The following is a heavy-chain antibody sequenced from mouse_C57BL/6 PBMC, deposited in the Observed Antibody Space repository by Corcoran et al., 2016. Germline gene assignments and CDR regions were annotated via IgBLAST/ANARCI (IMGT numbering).Heavy chain of an antibody. CDR2: IYPGDGDT. D-gene: IGHD1-1*01. CDR1: GYTFTDYY. V-gene: IGHV1-80*01. Sequence: QVQLQQSGPELVKPGASVKISCKASGYTFTDYYINWVKQRPGKGLEWIGQIYPGDGDTNYNGKFKGKATLTADKSSSTAYMQLSSLTSEDSAVYFCARGGGLLYYAMDYWGQGTSVTVSS. CDR3: ARGGGLLYYAMDY. J-gene: IGHJ4*01.